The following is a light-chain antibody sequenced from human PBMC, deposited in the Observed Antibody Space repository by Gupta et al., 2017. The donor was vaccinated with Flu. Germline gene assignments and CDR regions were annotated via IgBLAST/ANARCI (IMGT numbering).Light chain of an antibody. Sequence: PANLSVSRGERATLSCRASQSISRNLAWYQQKPGQAPRLLIYGAFTRANGIPDRFSGSGYGTEFTLTISSRQSEDFAIYYCQQENNWPITFGGGTKVEIK. J-gene: IGKJ4*01. CDR1: QSISRN. CDR3: QQENNWPIT. V-gene: IGKV3-15*01. CDR2: GAF.